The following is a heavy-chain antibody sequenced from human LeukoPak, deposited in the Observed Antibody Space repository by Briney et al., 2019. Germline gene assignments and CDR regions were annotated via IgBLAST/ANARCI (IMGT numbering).Heavy chain of an antibody. D-gene: IGHD3-3*01. CDR1: GLTFSSYA. V-gene: IGHV3-30-3*01. Sequence: PGRSLRLSCAASGLTFSSYAMHWVRQAPGKGLEWVAVISYDGSNKYYADSVKGRFTISRDNSKNTLYLQMNSLRAEDTAVYYCARDRGITIFGVVTQFNYYYYGMDVWGQGTTVTVSS. CDR2: ISYDGSNK. CDR3: ARDRGITIFGVVTQFNYYYYGMDV. J-gene: IGHJ6*02.